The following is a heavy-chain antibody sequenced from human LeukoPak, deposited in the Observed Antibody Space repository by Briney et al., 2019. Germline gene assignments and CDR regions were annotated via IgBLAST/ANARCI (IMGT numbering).Heavy chain of an antibody. CDR1: GGSISSRTYY. J-gene: IGHJ4*02. Sequence: PSQTLSLTCTVSGGSISSRTYYWGWIRQPPGKGLEWIGSIYYSGSTYYNPSLKNRITISVDTSKNQFSLKLSSVTAADTAVYYCARRDHFRSGNGFKFWGQGTLVTVSS. CDR2: IYYSGST. CDR3: ARRDHFRSGNGFKF. V-gene: IGHV4-39*01. D-gene: IGHD3-3*01.